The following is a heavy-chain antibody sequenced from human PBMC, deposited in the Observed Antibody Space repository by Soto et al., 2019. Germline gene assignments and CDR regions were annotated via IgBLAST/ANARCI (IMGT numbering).Heavy chain of an antibody. Sequence: ASVKVSCKVSGYTLTELSMHWVRQAPGKGLEWMGGFDPEDGETIYAQKFQGRVTMTEDTSTDTAYMELSSLRSEDTAVYYCATLDGRAAAGTGNYYYYMDVWGKGTTVTVSS. J-gene: IGHJ6*03. CDR1: GYTLTELS. D-gene: IGHD6-13*01. CDR2: FDPEDGET. V-gene: IGHV1-24*01. CDR3: ATLDGRAAAGTGNYYYYMDV.